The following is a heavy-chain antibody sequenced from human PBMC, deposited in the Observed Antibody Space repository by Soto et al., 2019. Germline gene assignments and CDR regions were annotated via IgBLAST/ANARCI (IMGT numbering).Heavy chain of an antibody. V-gene: IGHV1-8*02. J-gene: IGHJ5*02. CDR1: GYTFSSYD. CDR2: VNPNSGDT. Sequence: QMQLVQSGAEVKKPGASVKVSCKASGYTFSSYDITWVRQAAGQGLEWMGWVNPNSGDTDYTQKFQGRVTMTRDTSTNTAYMELSSLRSEDTAVYYCARKGFLDWFVDLWDQGTLVTVSS. D-gene: IGHD3-9*01. CDR3: ARKGFLDWFVDL.